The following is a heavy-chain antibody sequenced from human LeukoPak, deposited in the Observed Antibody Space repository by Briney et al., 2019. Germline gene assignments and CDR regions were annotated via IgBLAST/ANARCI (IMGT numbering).Heavy chain of an antibody. CDR1: GYSFTSYW. CDR2: I. J-gene: IGHJ4*02. D-gene: IGHD2-15*01. V-gene: IGHV5-51*01. CDR3: ARRGEAVDPFDY. Sequence: GESLKISCKDSGYSFTSYWIGWVRQMPGKGLERMGIIYSPSFQSQVTISADKSINTAYLQWSSLKASDTAIYYCARRGEAVDPFDYWGQGTPVTVSS.